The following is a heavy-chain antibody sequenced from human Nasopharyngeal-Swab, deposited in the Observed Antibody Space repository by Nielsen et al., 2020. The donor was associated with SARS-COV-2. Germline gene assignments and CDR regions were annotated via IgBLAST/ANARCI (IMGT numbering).Heavy chain of an antibody. V-gene: IGHV3-11*01. Sequence: GQAAGKGLEWVSDISSSDSIRYYADSVKGRFTISRDNAKNSLYLQMNSLRAEDTAVYYCARAGAVAGTSRSRYYYGMDVWGQGTTVTVSS. CDR2: ISSSDSIR. D-gene: IGHD6-19*01. CDR3: ARAGAVAGTSRSRYYYGMDV. J-gene: IGHJ6*02.